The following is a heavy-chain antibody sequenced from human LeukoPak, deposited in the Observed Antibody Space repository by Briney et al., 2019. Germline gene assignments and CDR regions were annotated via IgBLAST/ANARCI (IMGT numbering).Heavy chain of an antibody. CDR2: INAGNGNT. CDR1: GYTFTSYA. CDR3: ARGPRGAGYFGVVPMDV. J-gene: IGHJ6*03. D-gene: IGHD3-3*01. Sequence: GASVKVSCKASGYTFTSYAMHWVRQAPGQRLEWMGWINAGNGNTKYSQKFQGRVTMTTDTSTSTAYMELRSLRSDDTAVYYCARGPRGAGYFGVVPMDVWGKGTTVTVSS. V-gene: IGHV1-3*01.